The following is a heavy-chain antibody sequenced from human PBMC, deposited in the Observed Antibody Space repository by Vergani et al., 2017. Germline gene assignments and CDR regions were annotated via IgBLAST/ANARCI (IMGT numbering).Heavy chain of an antibody. V-gene: IGHV3-30-3*01. J-gene: IGHJ6*03. CDR1: GFTFSSYA. D-gene: IGHD2-2*01. CDR3: ARELEPAAKAPGPGMDV. Sequence: QVQLVESGGGVVQPGRSLRLSCAASGFTFSSYAMHWVRQAPGKGLEWVAVISYDGSNKYYADSVKGRFTISRDDSNNTLYLQMNILRAEDTAMYYCARELEPAAKAPGPGMDVWGKGTTVTVSS. CDR2: ISYDGSNK.